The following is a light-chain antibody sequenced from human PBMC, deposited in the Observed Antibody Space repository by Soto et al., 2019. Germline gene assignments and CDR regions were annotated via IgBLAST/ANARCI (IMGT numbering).Light chain of an antibody. Sequence: EILLTQSPGTLSLSPGERATLSCRASQSINSNYLAWYQQQRGQAHRLLIYAASIRATGIADRISGSGSTNDFTLTISMLPPEYFAVYYCQQYGGSPRTFGQGTKVEIK. CDR1: QSINSNY. CDR2: AAS. J-gene: IGKJ1*01. V-gene: IGKV3-20*01. CDR3: QQYGGSPRT.